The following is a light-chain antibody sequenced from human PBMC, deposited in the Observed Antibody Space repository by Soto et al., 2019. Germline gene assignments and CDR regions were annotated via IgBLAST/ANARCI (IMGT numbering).Light chain of an antibody. Sequence: EIVLTQSPATLSLSPGERATLSCRASQSISSYLAWYQQKPGQAPRLLIYDASNRATGIPARFSGSGSGTDFTLTISSIEPEDFAVYYCQQRSDWPPYTFGQGTKLEIK. CDR1: QSISSY. CDR3: QQRSDWPPYT. CDR2: DAS. V-gene: IGKV3-11*01. J-gene: IGKJ2*01.